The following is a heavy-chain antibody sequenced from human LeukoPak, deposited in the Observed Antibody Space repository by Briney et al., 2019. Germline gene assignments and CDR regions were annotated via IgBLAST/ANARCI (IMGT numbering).Heavy chain of an antibody. CDR1: GYTFSSYG. Sequence: ASVKVSCKASGYTFSSYGISWVRQAPGQGLEWMGWISAYNGNTNYAQKLQGRVTMTTDTSTSTAYMELRSLRSDDTAVYYCARDEKENWNDVGWFDPWGQGTLVTVSS. CDR3: ARDEKENWNDVGWFDP. J-gene: IGHJ5*02. D-gene: IGHD1-1*01. V-gene: IGHV1-18*01. CDR2: ISAYNGNT.